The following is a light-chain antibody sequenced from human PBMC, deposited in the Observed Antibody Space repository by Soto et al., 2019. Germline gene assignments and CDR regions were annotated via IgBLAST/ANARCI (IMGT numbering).Light chain of an antibody. CDR3: QQYNNWPPLT. Sequence: EIVMTQSPATLSVSPGERATLSCKASQSVSTNLAWYQQKPGQAPRLLIYGASTRATGIPARFSGSGSGTEFTLTISTFRSDDFAVYFGQQYNNWPPLTFGGGTKVEIK. J-gene: IGKJ4*01. CDR1: QSVSTN. V-gene: IGKV3-15*01. CDR2: GAS.